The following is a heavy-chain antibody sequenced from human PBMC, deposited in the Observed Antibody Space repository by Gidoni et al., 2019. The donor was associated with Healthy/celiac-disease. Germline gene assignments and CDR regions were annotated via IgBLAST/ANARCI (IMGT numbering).Heavy chain of an antibody. CDR3: ARGEDGGGSFDY. CDR2: IYYSGST. CDR1: GGSISSGGYY. Sequence: QVQLQESGPGLVKPSQTLSLPCTVSGGSISSGGYYWSWIRQHPGKGLEWIGYIYYSGSTYYNPSLKSRVTISVDTSKNQFSLKLSSVTAADTAVYYCARGEDGGGSFDYWGQGTLVTVSS. J-gene: IGHJ4*02. V-gene: IGHV4-31*03. D-gene: IGHD4-17*01.